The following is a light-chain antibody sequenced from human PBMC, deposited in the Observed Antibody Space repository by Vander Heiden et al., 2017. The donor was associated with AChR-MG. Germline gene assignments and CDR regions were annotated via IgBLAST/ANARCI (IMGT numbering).Light chain of an antibody. CDR3: CSYTSSGSYV. J-gene: IGLJ1*01. CDR2: NVS. V-gene: IGLV2-14*01. CDR1: SSDVGGWNY. Sequence: SALTQRASVSGSPRPSIIISCTGTSSDVGGWNYVSWYQQHPEKAPQVIIYNVSNRPSGVSDSFSGSKSGNTASLIISGLQAEDAADYYCCSYTSSGSYVFGTGTKVAVL.